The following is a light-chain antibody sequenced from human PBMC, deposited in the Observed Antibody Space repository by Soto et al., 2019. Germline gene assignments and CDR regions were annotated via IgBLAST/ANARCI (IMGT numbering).Light chain of an antibody. CDR1: QSVRSSS. Sequence: EIVLTQSPGTLSLSPGERASLSCRASQSVRSSSLAWYQQKPGQPPRLLIYGAASRATGIPDRFSGSGSGTGFTLTITRLKPEYFAVSFCQKYGDSPDTDRCTIGPGTKVEIK. V-gene: IGKV3-20*01. CDR3: QKYGDSPDTDRCT. CDR2: GAA. J-gene: IGKJ1*01.